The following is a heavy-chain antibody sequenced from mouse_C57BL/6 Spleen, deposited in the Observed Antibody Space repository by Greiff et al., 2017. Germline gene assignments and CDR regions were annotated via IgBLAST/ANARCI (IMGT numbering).Heavy chain of an antibody. CDR3: AKLGRFAY. V-gene: IGHV1-69*01. J-gene: IGHJ3*01. CDR1: GYAFTSYW. Sequence: QVQLQQPGAELVMPGASVKLSCKASGYAFTSYWMHWVKQRPGQGLEWIGEIDPSDSYTNYNQKFKGKSTLTVDKSSRPAYMQLSSLTYEDSAVYCCAKLGRFAYWGQGTLVTVSA. CDR2: IDPSDSYT. D-gene: IGHD4-1*01.